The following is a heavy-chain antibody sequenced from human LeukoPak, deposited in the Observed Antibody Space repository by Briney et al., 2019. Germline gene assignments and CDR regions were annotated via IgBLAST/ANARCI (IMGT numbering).Heavy chain of an antibody. Sequence: PSETLSLTCTVSGYSISSGYYWGWIRQPPGKGLEWVAVISYDGSNKYYADSVKGRFTISRDNSKNTLYLQMNSLRAEDTAVYYCARGNYYGSGSYYLGRSDYWGQGTLVTVSS. J-gene: IGHJ4*02. CDR1: GYSISSGY. V-gene: IGHV3-30*03. D-gene: IGHD3-10*01. CDR3: ARGNYYGSGSYYLGRSDY. CDR2: ISYDGSNK.